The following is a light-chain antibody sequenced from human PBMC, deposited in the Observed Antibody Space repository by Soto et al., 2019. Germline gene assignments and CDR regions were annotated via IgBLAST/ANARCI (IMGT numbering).Light chain of an antibody. J-gene: IGLJ1*01. CDR2: EVS. Sequence: QSALTQPPSASGSPGQSVTVCCTGTSSDIGVYNYVSWYQHHPGKAPKLMIYEVSKRPSGVPDRFSGSKSGNTASLTVSGLQAEDEADYYCSSYGGSNNFVFGTGTKLTVL. CDR3: SSYGGSNNFV. CDR1: SSDIGVYNY. V-gene: IGLV2-8*01.